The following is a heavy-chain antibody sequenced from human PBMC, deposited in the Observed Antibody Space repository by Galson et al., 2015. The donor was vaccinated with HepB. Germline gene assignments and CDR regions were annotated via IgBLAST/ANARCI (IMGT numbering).Heavy chain of an antibody. J-gene: IGHJ4*02. CDR3: ARVADSDYGDHSHFDS. CDR1: GFTFSDYY. V-gene: IGHV3-11*06. CDR2: ISSSTIYT. D-gene: IGHD4-17*01. Sequence: SLRLSCAASGFTFSDYYMSWIRQAPGKGLEWLSYISSSTIYTNYADSVKGRFTISRDNVKNSMYLQKNRLRAEDTAVYYCARVADSDYGDHSHFDSWGQGTLVTVSS.